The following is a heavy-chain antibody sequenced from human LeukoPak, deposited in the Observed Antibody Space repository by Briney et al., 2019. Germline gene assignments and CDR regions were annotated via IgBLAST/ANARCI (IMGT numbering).Heavy chain of an antibody. CDR3: ARGPPGGAKDY. J-gene: IGHJ4*02. CDR1: GGSFSGYY. Sequence: SETLSLTCAVYGGSFSGYYWSWIRQPPGKGLEWIGEINHSGSINYNPSLKSRVTISVDTSKNQFSLKLSSVTAADTAVYYCARGPPGGAKDYLGQGTLVTVSS. D-gene: IGHD1-26*01. V-gene: IGHV4-34*01. CDR2: INHSGSI.